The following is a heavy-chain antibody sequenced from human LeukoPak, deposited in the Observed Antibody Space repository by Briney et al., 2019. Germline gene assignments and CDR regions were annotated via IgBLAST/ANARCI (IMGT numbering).Heavy chain of an antibody. CDR1: GYTLTDHY. Sequence: ASVKVSCKASGYTLTDHYMHWVRQAPGQGLEWMGRINPDSGVANYGQAFRGRVTMTRDPSINTAYMEVSTLRSDDTAVYYCARGFGLGGATVPPRFDYWGQGTLVTVSS. CDR2: INPDSGVA. J-gene: IGHJ4*02. D-gene: IGHD1-26*01. V-gene: IGHV1-2*06. CDR3: ARGFGLGGATVPPRFDY.